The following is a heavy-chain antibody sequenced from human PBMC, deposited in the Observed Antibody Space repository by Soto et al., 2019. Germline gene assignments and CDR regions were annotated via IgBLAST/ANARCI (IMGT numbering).Heavy chain of an antibody. J-gene: IGHJ6*02. D-gene: IGHD3-3*01. CDR2: ISSSSSTI. Sequence: EVLLVESGGGLVQPGGSLRLSCAASGFTFSSYSMNWVRQAPGKGLEWVSYISSSSSTIYYADSVKGRFTISRDNAKNSLYLQMNSLRDEDTAVYYCARDTNYDFWSGYYNRYGMDVWGQGTTVTVSS. V-gene: IGHV3-48*02. CDR3: ARDTNYDFWSGYYNRYGMDV. CDR1: GFTFSSYS.